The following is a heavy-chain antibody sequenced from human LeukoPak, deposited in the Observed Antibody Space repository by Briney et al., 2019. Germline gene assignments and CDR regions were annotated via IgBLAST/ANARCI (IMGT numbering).Heavy chain of an antibody. D-gene: IGHD1-14*01. J-gene: IGHJ5*02. CDR3: ARDDGILRFDP. CDR2: IKQDGSEK. Sequence: GGSLRLSCAASGFTFSNYFMSWVRQAPGKGLEWVVNIKQDGSEKYYVDSAKGRFTISRDNAKNSLYLQMNSLRAEDTAVYYCARDDGILRFDPWGQGTLVTVSS. V-gene: IGHV3-7*01. CDR1: GFTFSNYF.